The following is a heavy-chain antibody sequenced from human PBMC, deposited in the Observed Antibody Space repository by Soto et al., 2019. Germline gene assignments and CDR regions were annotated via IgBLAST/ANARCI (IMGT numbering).Heavy chain of an antibody. CDR1: GGSFSGYY. J-gene: IGHJ4*02. Sequence: QVQLQQWGAGLLKPSETLSLTCAVYGGSFSGYYWSWIRQPPGKGLEWTGEINHSGSTNYNPSLKSRVTISVDTSKNQFSLKLSSVTAADTAVYYCARSPRHIVATPHDYWGQGTLVTVSS. V-gene: IGHV4-34*01. CDR2: INHSGST. D-gene: IGHD5-12*01. CDR3: ARSPRHIVATPHDY.